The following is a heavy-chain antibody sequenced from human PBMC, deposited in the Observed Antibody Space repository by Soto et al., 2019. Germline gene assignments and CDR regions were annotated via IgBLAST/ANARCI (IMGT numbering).Heavy chain of an antibody. Sequence: ASVKVSCKASGYTFTGYYMHWVRQAPGQGLEWMGWINPNSGGTNYAQKFQGWVTMTRDTSISTAYMELSRLRSDDTAVYYCARDSRVTIFGVESGYYYMDVWGKGTTVTVSS. V-gene: IGHV1-2*04. CDR2: INPNSGGT. CDR1: GYTFTGYY. D-gene: IGHD3-3*01. J-gene: IGHJ6*03. CDR3: ARDSRVTIFGVESGYYYMDV.